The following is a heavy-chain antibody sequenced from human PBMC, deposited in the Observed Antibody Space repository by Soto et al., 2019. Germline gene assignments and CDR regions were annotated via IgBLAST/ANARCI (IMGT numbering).Heavy chain of an antibody. Sequence: GASVKVSCKASGYTFTSYGISWVRQAPGPGLEWMGWISAYNGNTNYAQKLQGRVTMTTDTSTSTAYMELRSLRSDDTAVYYCARDQGDYDILTGYYNVGFDPWGQGTLVTVSS. CDR1: GYTFTSYG. D-gene: IGHD3-9*01. CDR2: ISAYNGNT. CDR3: ARDQGDYDILTGYYNVGFDP. J-gene: IGHJ5*02. V-gene: IGHV1-18*01.